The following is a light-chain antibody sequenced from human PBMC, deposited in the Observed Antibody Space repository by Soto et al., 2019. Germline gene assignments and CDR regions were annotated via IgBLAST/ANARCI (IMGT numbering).Light chain of an antibody. Sequence: DIVMTQSPDSLAVSLGERATINCKSSQSVLYNSDNKTYLTWYQQKAGQPPKLLIYWASTRDSGVPDRFSGSGSGADVTLTINNLQAEDVAVYYCQQYYTTLSFGGGTKVEIK. CDR2: WAS. CDR1: QSVLYNSDNKTY. J-gene: IGKJ4*01. V-gene: IGKV4-1*01. CDR3: QQYYTTLS.